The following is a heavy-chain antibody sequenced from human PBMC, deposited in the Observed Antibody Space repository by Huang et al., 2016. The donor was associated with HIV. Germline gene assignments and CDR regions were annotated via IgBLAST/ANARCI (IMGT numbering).Heavy chain of an antibody. CDR3: ARARGNSWSADYYYYYMDV. V-gene: IGHV5-51*03. Sequence: EVQLVQSGAEVKKSGESLKISCKGSGYSFSRYWIAWVRQMPGKGLEWSGIIDPGDSDTRYRPAFQGQVTISADKSISTAYLQLSSLKASDTAMYYCARARGNSWSADYYYYYMDVWGKGTTVTVSS. D-gene: IGHD6-13*01. CDR2: IDPGDSDT. J-gene: IGHJ6*03. CDR1: GYSFSRYW.